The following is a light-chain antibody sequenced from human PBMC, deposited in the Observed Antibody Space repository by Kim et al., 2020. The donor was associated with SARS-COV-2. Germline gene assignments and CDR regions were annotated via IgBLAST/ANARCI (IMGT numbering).Light chain of an antibody. CDR2: YDN. Sequence: SYELTQPPSVSVAPGKTARITCGGNNIGSKTVLWYQQKPGQAPVMVIYYDNDRPSGIPERFSGSNSGNTATLTISRVEVGDEADYYCQIWDTSSDHWVFG. V-gene: IGLV3-21*04. J-gene: IGLJ3*02. CDR1: NIGSKT. CDR3: QIWDTSSDHWV.